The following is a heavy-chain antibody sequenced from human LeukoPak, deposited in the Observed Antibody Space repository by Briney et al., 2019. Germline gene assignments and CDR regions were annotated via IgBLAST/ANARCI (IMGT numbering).Heavy chain of an antibody. D-gene: IGHD2-15*01. J-gene: IGHJ6*02. V-gene: IGHV3-21*01. CDR3: ARAWADIDGMDV. CDR2: ISSSSYI. Sequence: GGSLRLSCAASGFTFSSYSMNWVRQAPGKGLEWVSSISSSSYIYYADSVKGRFTISRDNAKNSLYLQMNSLRAEDTAVYYCARAWADIDGMDVRGQGTTVTVS. CDR1: GFTFSSYS.